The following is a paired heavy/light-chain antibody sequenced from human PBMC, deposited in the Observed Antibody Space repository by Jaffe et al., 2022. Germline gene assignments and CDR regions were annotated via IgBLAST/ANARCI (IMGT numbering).Light chain of an antibody. V-gene: IGKV1-39*01. CDR3: QQSYNTPLT. CDR1: QRISNY. CDR2: TAS. J-gene: IGKJ4*01. Sequence: DIQMTQSPSSLSASVGDRVTITCRASQRISNYLNWYQEKPGEAPKLLIYTASSLQSGVPSRFSGSGSGTEFTLTIRSLQPEDFATYYCQQSYNTPLTFGGGTKVEIK.
Heavy chain of an antibody. CDR3: ARRHAPGLGDHGYFDY. CDR1: DYSVGSGDF. CDR2: ISHSGTT. Sequence: QVQLQESGPGLVKPSETLSLTCAVSDYSVGSGDFWDWIRQPPGKGLEWIGSISHSGTTYYNPSLKSRVTILLDTSKKHFSLNLRSVAAADTALYYCARRHAPGLGDHGYFDYWGQGTLVTVSS. D-gene: IGHD4-17*01. J-gene: IGHJ4*02. V-gene: IGHV4-38-2*01.